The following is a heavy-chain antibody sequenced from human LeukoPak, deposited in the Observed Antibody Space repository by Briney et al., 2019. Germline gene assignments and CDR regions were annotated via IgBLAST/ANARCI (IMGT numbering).Heavy chain of an antibody. D-gene: IGHD3-16*02. CDR1: GFTFSSYG. J-gene: IGHJ3*02. V-gene: IGHV3-33*08. Sequence: GGSLRLSCAASGFTFSSYGMHWVRQAPGKGLEWVAVIWYDGSNKYYADSVKGRFTISRDNSKNTLYLQMNSLRAEDTAVYYCARDGVENYDYVWGSYRRDAFDIWGQGTMVTVS. CDR3: ARDGVENYDYVWGSYRRDAFDI. CDR2: IWYDGSNK.